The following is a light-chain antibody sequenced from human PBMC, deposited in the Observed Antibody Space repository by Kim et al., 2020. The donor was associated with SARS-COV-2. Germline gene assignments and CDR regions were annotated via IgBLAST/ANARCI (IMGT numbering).Light chain of an antibody. J-gene: IGLJ2*01. CDR1: SSNIVSNT. CDR3: AAWDGSLNGVV. Sequence: QSVLTQPPSASETPGQRVTISCSGSSSNIVSNTVNWYQQLPGTAPKLLIYSNDQRPSGVPDRISGSKSGTSASLAISGLQSEDEADYYCAAWDGSLNGVVFGGGTKLTVL. CDR2: SND. V-gene: IGLV1-44*01.